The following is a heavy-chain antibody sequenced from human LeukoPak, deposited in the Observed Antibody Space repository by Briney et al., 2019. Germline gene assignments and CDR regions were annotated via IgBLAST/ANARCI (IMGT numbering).Heavy chain of an antibody. D-gene: IGHD2-8*01. CDR3: ARDALPSVIVLMVYATLDAFDI. V-gene: IGHV3-21*01. CDR2: ISGSWSYI. J-gene: IGHJ3*02. Sequence: ETLSLTCVVSGESISGSNWWSWVRQPPGKGLEWVSSISGSWSYIYYADSVKGRFTISRDNAKNSLYLQMNSLRAEDTAVYYCARDALPSVIVLMVYATLDAFDIWGQGTMVTVSS. CDR1: GESISGSNW.